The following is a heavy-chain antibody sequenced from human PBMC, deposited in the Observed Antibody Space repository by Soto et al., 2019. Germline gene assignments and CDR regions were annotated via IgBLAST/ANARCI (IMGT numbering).Heavy chain of an antibody. J-gene: IGHJ3*02. CDR2: VYQGVRT. CDR3: ARGLDFNYPDAFDI. CDR1: GGSFSGYY. V-gene: IGHV4-34*01. D-gene: IGHD3-9*01. Sequence: QVQLQQWGAGLLKASETLSLTCAVYGGSFSGYYWSWIRQPPGKGLEWIGEVYQGVRTNYSPSLKSRVTISVDTSQNHLYLQMSSVTAADTALYYCARGLDFNYPDAFDIWGQGTLVTVSS.